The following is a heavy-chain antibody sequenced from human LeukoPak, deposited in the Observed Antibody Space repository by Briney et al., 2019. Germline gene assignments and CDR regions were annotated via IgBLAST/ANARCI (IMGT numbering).Heavy chain of an antibody. Sequence: KPSETLSLTCAVSGYSICSGYYWGWIRQPPGKGLEWIGSIYHSGSTYYNPSLKSRVTISVDTSKNQFSLKLSSVTAADTAVYYCARTRREYQLLSFDCWGQGTLVTVSS. J-gene: IGHJ4*02. D-gene: IGHD2-2*01. CDR3: ARTRREYQLLSFDC. CDR1: GYSICSGYY. V-gene: IGHV4-38-2*01. CDR2: IYHSGST.